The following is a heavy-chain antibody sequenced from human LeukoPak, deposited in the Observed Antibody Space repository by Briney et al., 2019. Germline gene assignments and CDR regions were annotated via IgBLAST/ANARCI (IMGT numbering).Heavy chain of an antibody. CDR1: GFSFSSTW. D-gene: IGHD6-19*01. V-gene: IGHV3-74*03. J-gene: IGHJ6*03. CDR2: INSDGSIT. Sequence: GGSLRLSCAASGFSFSSTWMHWVRQTPGKGLVWVSRINSDGSITTYADSVKGRFTISRDNAKNTLYVQMNSLRAEDTGVYYCARGGTSGGAPDYYYYMDVWGKGTTVTVSS. CDR3: ARGGTSGGAPDYYYYMDV.